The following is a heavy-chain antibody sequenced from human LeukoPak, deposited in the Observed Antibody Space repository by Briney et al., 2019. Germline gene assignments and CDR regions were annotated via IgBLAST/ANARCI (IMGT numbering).Heavy chain of an antibody. CDR1: GFTFSSYA. CDR2: ISYDGGQK. Sequence: GRSPTLSCAASGFTFSSYAMHWVRQAPGKGLEWVAVISYDGGQKYYADSVKGRFTISRDNSKNTLYLQVNSLRSEDTAVYYCARPLRVTQWSDTFDIWGQGTMVTVSS. V-gene: IGHV3-30-3*01. CDR3: ARPLRVTQWSDTFDI. D-gene: IGHD2-21*02. J-gene: IGHJ3*02.